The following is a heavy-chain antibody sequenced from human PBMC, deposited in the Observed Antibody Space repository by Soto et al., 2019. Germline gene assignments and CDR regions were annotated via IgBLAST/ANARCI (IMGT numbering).Heavy chain of an antibody. CDR2: ISSSGSYT. CDR1: GFTFSDYY. D-gene: IGHD6-6*01. J-gene: IGHJ4*02. V-gene: IGHV3-11*06. Sequence: QMQLVESGGGLVKPGGSLRLSCAASGFTFSDYYMSWIRQAPGKGLEWVSYISSSGSYTNYADSVKGRLTISRDNAKNSLYLQMNSVRAEDTALYYCARCSSSSDCFDYWGQGTLVTVSS. CDR3: ARCSSSSDCFDY.